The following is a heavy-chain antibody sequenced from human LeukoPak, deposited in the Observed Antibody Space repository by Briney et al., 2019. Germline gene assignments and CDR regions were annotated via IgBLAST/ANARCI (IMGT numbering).Heavy chain of an antibody. CDR1: GFTFTTYS. CDR3: VRDHAWAFDY. CDR2: LSSGHE. Sequence: GGSLRLSCAASGFTFTTYSMNWVRQAPGKSLEWVAYLSSGHELYADSVKGRFTISRDNAKNSLYLQMNSLRAEDTAVYYCVRDHAWAFDYWGQGTLVSVSS. V-gene: IGHV3-21*05. D-gene: IGHD2-2*01. J-gene: IGHJ4*02.